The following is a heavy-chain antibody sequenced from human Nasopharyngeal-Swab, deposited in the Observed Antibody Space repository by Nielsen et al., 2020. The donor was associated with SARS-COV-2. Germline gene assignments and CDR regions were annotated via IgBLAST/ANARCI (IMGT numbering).Heavy chain of an antibody. J-gene: IGHJ6*03. CDR3: AKDWGYKPDYYYYMDV. V-gene: IGHV3-30*18. D-gene: IGHD5-18*01. CDR2: ISYDGSNK. Sequence: GGSLRLSCAASGFTFSSYGMHWVRQAPGKGLEWVAVISYDGSNKYYADSVKGRFTISRDNSKNTLYLQMNSLRAEDTAVYYCAKDWGYKPDYYYYMDVWGKGTTVTVSS. CDR1: GFTFSSYG.